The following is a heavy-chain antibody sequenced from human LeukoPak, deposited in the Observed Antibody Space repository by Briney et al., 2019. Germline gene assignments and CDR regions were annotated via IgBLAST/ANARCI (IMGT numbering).Heavy chain of an antibody. Sequence: PSETLSLTCTVSGGSISSYYWSWIRLPPGKGLEWIGYIYFSGSTNYNPSLKSRVTMSVDTSKSHFSLELSSVTAADTAVYYCAREAAAAGTALGYWGQGTLVTVSS. D-gene: IGHD6-13*01. J-gene: IGHJ4*02. CDR1: GGSISSYY. V-gene: IGHV4-59*01. CDR2: IYFSGST. CDR3: AREAAAAGTALGY.